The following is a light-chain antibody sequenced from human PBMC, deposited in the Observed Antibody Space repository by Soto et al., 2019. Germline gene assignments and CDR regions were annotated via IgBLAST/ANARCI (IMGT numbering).Light chain of an antibody. V-gene: IGLV2-14*01. J-gene: IGLJ2*01. Sequence: QSALTQPPSASGSPGRSVTISCTGTRSDIGGSDFVSWYQQHPGEAPKLLIFEINKRPSGVSNRFSGSKSGNTASLTISGLQAEDEAAYYCSSYTRSSLRVIFGGGTKLTVL. CDR2: EIN. CDR1: RSDIGGSDF. CDR3: SSYTRSSLRVI.